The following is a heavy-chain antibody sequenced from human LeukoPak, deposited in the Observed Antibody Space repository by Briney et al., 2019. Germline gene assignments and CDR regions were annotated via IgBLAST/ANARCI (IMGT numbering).Heavy chain of an antibody. J-gene: IGHJ6*02. D-gene: IGHD4/OR15-4a*01. V-gene: IGHV3-23*01. CDR2: ISGDGDTT. CDR3: VEDQDDYIPYYGMDV. CDR1: GITFNKYA. Sequence: GGSLRLSCEASGITFNKYAMSWVRQGPGQGLLWVSGISGDGDTTYYADSVKGRFSISRDNSKNTLYLQMTSLRVEDTGKYYCVEDQDDYIPYYGMDVWGQGTTVTVSS.